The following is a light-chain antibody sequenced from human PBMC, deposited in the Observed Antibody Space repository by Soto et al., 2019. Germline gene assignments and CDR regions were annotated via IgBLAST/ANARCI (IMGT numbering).Light chain of an antibody. CDR2: AAS. CDR1: LPISNY. Sequence: DIQITQSPSSLSASVGDRVTITCRASLPISNYLAWYHQKPGKIPNLLIYAASTLQAGVPSRFGGSGSGTDFTLTISRLEPEDFAVYYCQQYTTSSWTFGQGTKVDI. V-gene: IGKV1-27*01. CDR3: QQYTTSSWT. J-gene: IGKJ1*01.